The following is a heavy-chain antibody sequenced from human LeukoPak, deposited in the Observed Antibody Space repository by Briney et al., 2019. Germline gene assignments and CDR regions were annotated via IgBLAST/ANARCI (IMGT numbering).Heavy chain of an antibody. CDR1: GFTLSTYW. Sequence: GGSPRLSCAASGFTLSTYWMTWVRQAPRKGLEWVAAVKPDGSEKNYVDSVKGRFTISRDNAKNSLYLQLSSLRAEDTAVYYCVRTTYGDYWGQGTLVTVSS. CDR3: VRTTYGDY. J-gene: IGHJ4*02. V-gene: IGHV3-7*02. D-gene: IGHD1-1*01. CDR2: VKPDGSEK.